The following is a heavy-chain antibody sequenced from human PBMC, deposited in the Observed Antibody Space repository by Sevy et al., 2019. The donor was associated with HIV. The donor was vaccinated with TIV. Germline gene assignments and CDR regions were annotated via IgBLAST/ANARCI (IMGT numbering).Heavy chain of an antibody. J-gene: IGHJ4*02. Sequence: GGSLRLSCAASGFTFSSYAMSWVRQAPGKGLEWVSAISGSGGSTYYADSVKGRFTISRDNSKNTLYLQMNSLRAEDTDVYYCAKERFQVSGWYHRDYWGQGTLVTVSS. V-gene: IGHV3-23*01. D-gene: IGHD6-19*01. CDR1: GFTFSSYA. CDR2: ISGSGGST. CDR3: AKERFQVSGWYHRDY.